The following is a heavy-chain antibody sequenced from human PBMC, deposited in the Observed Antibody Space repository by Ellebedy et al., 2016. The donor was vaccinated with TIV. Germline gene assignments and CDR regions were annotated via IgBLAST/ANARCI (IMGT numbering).Heavy chain of an antibody. Sequence: AASVKVSCKASGYTFTSYYMHWVRQAPGQGLEWMGRIIPILGIANYAQKFQGRVTITADKSTSTAYMELSSLRSEDTAVYYCASTIVGATDYYYYGMDVWGQGTTVTVSS. V-gene: IGHV1-69*02. J-gene: IGHJ6*02. CDR2: IIPILGIA. D-gene: IGHD1-26*01. CDR3: ASTIVGATDYYYYGMDV. CDR1: GYTFTSYY.